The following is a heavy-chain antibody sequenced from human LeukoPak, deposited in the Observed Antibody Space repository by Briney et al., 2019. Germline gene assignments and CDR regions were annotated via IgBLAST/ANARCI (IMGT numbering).Heavy chain of an antibody. J-gene: IGHJ4*02. CDR3: ARVSLPNYYGSGSYDGGDY. V-gene: IGHV4-31*03. D-gene: IGHD3-10*01. CDR1: GGSISSGGYY. Sequence: PSETLSLTCTVSGGSISSGGYYWSWIRQHPGKGLEWIGYIYYSGSTYYNPSLKSRVTIPVDTSKNQFSLKLSSVTAADTAVYYCARVSLPNYYGSGSYDGGDYWGQGTLVTVSS. CDR2: IYYSGST.